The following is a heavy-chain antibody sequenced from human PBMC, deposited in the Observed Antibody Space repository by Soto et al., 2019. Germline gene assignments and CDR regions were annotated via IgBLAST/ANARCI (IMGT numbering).Heavy chain of an antibody. J-gene: IGHJ6*02. CDR1: GGSVSSGSYY. Sequence: QVQLQELGPGLVKPSETMSLTCTVSGGSVSSGSYYWSWIRQPPGQGLEWIGYIYYSGSTNYNPSLKSRVTISVDSSKNEFSLKLSSVTAADTAVYYCARDRVPAAPYYYYYGMDVWGQGTTVTVSS. CDR2: IYYSGST. CDR3: ARDRVPAAPYYYYYGMDV. V-gene: IGHV4-61*01. D-gene: IGHD2-2*01.